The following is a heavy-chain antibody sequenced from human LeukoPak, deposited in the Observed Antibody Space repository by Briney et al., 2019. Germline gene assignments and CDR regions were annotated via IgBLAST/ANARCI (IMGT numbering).Heavy chain of an antibody. D-gene: IGHD3-3*01. V-gene: IGHV3-7*01. CDR1: GFTFSSYW. Sequence: GGSLRLSCAASGFTFSSYWMSWVRQAPGKGLEWVANIKQDGSEKYYVDFVKGRFSISRDNAKNSLYLQMNSLRAEDTAVYYCARVLSDYDFSCGYYTYWFDAWGQGTLVTASS. CDR3: ARVLSDYDFSCGYYTYWFDA. J-gene: IGHJ5*02. CDR2: IKQDGSEK.